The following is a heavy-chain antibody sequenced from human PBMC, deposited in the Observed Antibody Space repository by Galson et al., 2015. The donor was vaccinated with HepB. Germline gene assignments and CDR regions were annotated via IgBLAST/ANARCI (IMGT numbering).Heavy chain of an antibody. Sequence: SVKVSCKASGYTFSIYAMNWVRQAPGQGLEGMGWINTNTGNPTYAQGFTGRFVVSLDTSVSTAYLQISSLNAEDTAVYYCARAGQWEHRAAGYWGQGTLVTVSS. V-gene: IGHV7-4-1*02. CDR3: ARAGQWEHRAAGY. D-gene: IGHD1-26*01. CDR1: GYTFSIYA. J-gene: IGHJ4*01. CDR2: INTNTGNP.